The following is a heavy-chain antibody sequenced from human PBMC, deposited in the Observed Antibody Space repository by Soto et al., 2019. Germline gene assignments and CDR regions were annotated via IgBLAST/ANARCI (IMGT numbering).Heavy chain of an antibody. Sequence: GGSLRLSCAVSGFTVSSNYMNWVRRAPGKGLEWVSVIYSGGTTDYADSVKGRFTISRDSSKNTLYLQMNSLRAEDTAVYYCARGLSLSEWWFEYWGQGTLVTVSS. CDR1: GFTVSSNY. CDR3: ARGLSLSEWWFEY. V-gene: IGHV3-53*01. CDR2: IYSGGTT. J-gene: IGHJ4*02. D-gene: IGHD2-8*01.